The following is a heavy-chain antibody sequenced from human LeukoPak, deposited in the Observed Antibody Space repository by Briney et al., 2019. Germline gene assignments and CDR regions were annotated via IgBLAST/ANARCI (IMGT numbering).Heavy chain of an antibody. J-gene: IGHJ5*02. CDR3: ASLGVYSYGYSSWFDP. Sequence: GGSLRLSCAASGFTFSSYAMHWVRQAPGKGLEWVAVISYGGSNKYYADSVKGRFTISRDNSKNTLYLQMNSLRAEDTAVYYCASLGVYSYGYSSWFDPWGQGTLVTVSS. D-gene: IGHD5-18*01. CDR1: GFTFSSYA. V-gene: IGHV3-30-3*01. CDR2: ISYGGSNK.